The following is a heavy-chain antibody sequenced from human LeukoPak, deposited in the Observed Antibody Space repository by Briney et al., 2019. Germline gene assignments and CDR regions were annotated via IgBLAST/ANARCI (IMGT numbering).Heavy chain of an antibody. J-gene: IGHJ5*01. D-gene: IGHD6-13*01. V-gene: IGHV4-59*01. Sequence: SETLSLTCTVSGGSISSYYWSWIRQPPGKGLEWIGYIYYSGSTNYNPSLKSRVTISVDTSKNQFSLKLSSVTAADTAVYYRAGEYSRRPYSRGWFDPWGQGTLVTVSS. CDR3: AGEYSRRPYSRGWFDP. CDR1: GGSISSYY. CDR2: IYYSGST.